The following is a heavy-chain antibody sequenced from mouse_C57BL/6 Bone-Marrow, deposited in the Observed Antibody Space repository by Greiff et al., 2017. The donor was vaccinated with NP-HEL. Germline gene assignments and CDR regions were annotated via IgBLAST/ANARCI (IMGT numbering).Heavy chain of an antibody. CDR2: ISYDGSN. J-gene: IGHJ2*01. Sequence: DVQLQESGPGLVKPSQSLSLTCSVTGYSITSGYYWNWIRQFPGNNLEWMGYISYDGSNNYNPSLKNRISITRDTSKHQFFLKLNSVTTEDTATYYCARDRGTTIVATYEYFDYWGQGTTLTVSS. V-gene: IGHV3-6*01. CDR1: GYSITSGYY. D-gene: IGHD1-1*01. CDR3: ARDRGTTIVATYEYFDY.